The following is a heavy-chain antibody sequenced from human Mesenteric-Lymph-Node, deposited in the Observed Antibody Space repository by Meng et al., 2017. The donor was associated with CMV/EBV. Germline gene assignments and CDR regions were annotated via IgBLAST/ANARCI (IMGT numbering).Heavy chain of an antibody. CDR2: IYYSGST. J-gene: IGHJ4*02. CDR1: GGSFSSYY. V-gene: IGHV4-59*01. Sequence: SETLSLTCAVYGGSFSSYYWSWIRQPPGKGLEWIGYIYYSGSTNYNPSLKSRVTISVDTSKNQFSLKLSSVTAADTAVYYCARDGGYSSSWTYFDYWGQGTLVTVSS. D-gene: IGHD6-6*01. CDR3: ARDGGYSSSWTYFDY.